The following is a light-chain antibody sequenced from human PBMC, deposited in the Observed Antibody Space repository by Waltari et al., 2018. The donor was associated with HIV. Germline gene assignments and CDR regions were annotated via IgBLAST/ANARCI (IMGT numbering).Light chain of an antibody. CDR2: DVN. CDR3: CSYAGTLV. CDR1: NSYIGNYNL. V-gene: IGLV2-23*02. Sequence: QSALTQPASVSGSPGQSIPISCTGTNSYIGNYNLVSWYQQFPGKAPKPLIYDVNKRPSGVSNRFSGSKSGNTASLTISGLQAEDEADYYCCSYAGTLVFGGGTRLTVL. J-gene: IGLJ3*02.